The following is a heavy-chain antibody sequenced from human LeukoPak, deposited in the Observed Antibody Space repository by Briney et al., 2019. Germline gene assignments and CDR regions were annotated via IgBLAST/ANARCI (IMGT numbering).Heavy chain of an antibody. D-gene: IGHD2-8*01. CDR2: IYTSGST. Sequence: PSETLSLTCTVSGGSISSGSYYWSWIRQPAGKGLEWIGRIYTSGSTNYNPSLKSRVTLSVDTSKNQSSLKLSSVTAADTAVYYCARDTPLYCTNGVCPFSDYYYYMDVWGKGTTVTVSS. J-gene: IGHJ6*03. CDR1: GGSISSGSYY. V-gene: IGHV4-61*02. CDR3: ARDTPLYCTNGVCPFSDYYYYMDV.